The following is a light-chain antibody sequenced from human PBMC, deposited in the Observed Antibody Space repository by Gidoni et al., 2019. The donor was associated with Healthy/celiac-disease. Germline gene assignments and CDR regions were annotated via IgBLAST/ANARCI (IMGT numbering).Light chain of an antibody. J-gene: IGKJ1*01. CDR3: QQANSFPWT. V-gene: IGKV1D-12*01. Sequence: DIQMTQSPSSVSASVGDRVTITCRASQGISSWLAWYQKKPGKAPKLLIYAASSCQSGVPSRFICSGSGTDFTLTIISLQPEDFATYYFQQANSFPWTFGQGTKVEIK. CDR2: AAS. CDR1: QGISSW.